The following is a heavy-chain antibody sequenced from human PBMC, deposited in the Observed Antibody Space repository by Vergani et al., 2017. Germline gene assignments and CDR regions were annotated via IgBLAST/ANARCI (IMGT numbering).Heavy chain of an antibody. CDR1: GYTFTSYT. V-gene: IGHV7-4-1*02. D-gene: IGHD2-2*01. CDR2: INTNTGNP. J-gene: IGHJ6*02. Sequence: QVQLVQSGAEVKKPGASVKVSCTASGYTFTSYTISWVRQAPGQGLEWMGGINTNTGNPTYAQGFTGRFVFSLDTSVSTAYLQISSLKAEDTAVYYCARVYCSSTSCYADYYYYGMDVWGQGTTVTVSS. CDR3: ARVYCSSTSCYADYYYYGMDV.